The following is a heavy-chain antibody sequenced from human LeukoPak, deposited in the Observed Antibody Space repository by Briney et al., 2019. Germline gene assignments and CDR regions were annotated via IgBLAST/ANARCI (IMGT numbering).Heavy chain of an antibody. J-gene: IGHJ4*02. V-gene: IGHV3-21*01. CDR2: ISSSSSYI. D-gene: IGHD3-3*01. CDR3: ARVRIWSGCDDY. CDR1: GFTFSSYW. Sequence: GGSLRLSCAASGFTFSSYWMSWVRQAPGKGLEWVSSISSSSSYIYYADSVKGRFTISRDNAKNSLYLQMNSLGAEDTAVYYCARVRIWSGCDDYWGQGTLVTVSS.